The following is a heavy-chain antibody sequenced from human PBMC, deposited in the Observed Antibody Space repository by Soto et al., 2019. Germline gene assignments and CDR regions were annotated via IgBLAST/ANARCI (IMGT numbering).Heavy chain of an antibody. CDR1: GFSFSSYG. D-gene: IGHD3-10*01. CDR2: IWYDGSSQ. CDR3: AREGGILWSSTYYFHY. V-gene: IGHV3-33*01. J-gene: IGHJ4*02. Sequence: QVQLVESGGGVVQPGRSLRLSCEASGFSFSSYGMYWVRQAPGKGLEWVAFIWYDGSSQYYADSVKGRFTISRDNSKNTLYLQMNSLRAEDTAVYYCAREGGILWSSTYYFHYWGQGTLVTVSS.